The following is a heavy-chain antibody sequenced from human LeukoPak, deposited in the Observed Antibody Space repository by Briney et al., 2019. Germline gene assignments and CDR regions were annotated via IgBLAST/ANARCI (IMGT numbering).Heavy chain of an antibody. CDR3: AKVAPGYCSSTSCYMDC. J-gene: IGHJ4*02. CDR2: TRYDGGYK. D-gene: IGHD2-2*02. Sequence: GGSLRLSCAASGFGFSTYGMHWVRQAPGKGLEWVAYTRYDGGYKHYADSVEGRFTISRDNSKNTLYLHMNSLRAEDTAVYYCAKVAPGYCSSTSCYMDCWGQGTLVTVS. CDR1: GFGFSTYG. V-gene: IGHV3-30*02.